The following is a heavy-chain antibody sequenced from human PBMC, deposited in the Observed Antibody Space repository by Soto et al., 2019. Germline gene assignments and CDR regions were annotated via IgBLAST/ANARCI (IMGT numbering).Heavy chain of an antibody. J-gene: IGHJ3*01. CDR1: GFTISGKKY. D-gene: IGHD1-1*01. Sequence: DVQLVESGGGLIQPGESLRLSCVVFGFTISGKKYVAWVRQAPGKGLEWVSALYDVDGSFYADSVKGRFTTSSDSSKTTVYLQMNDLRPDDTAVYYCATWHEREHAYDVWGQGTTVTVSS. V-gene: IGHV3-53*01. CDR3: ATWHEREHAYDV. CDR2: LYDVDGS.